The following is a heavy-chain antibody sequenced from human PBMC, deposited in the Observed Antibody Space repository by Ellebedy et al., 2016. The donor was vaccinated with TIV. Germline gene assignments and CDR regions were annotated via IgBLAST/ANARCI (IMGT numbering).Heavy chain of an antibody. CDR2: ISKDGTFK. CDR3: SKEVGDDSSTYYPSY. J-gene: IGHJ4*02. V-gene: IGHV3-30*18. CDR1: GFTFSNYG. D-gene: IGHD3-22*01. Sequence: GESLKISCAASGFTFSNYGMHWVRQAPGKGLEWVAVISKDGTFKYYPDSVKGRFTISRDNTKNTVYLQMNRLRAEDTAVYYCSKEVGDDSSTYYPSYWGQGTLVTVSS.